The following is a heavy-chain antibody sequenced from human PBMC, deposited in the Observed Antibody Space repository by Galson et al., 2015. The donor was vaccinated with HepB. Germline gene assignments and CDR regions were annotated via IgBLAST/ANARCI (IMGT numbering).Heavy chain of an antibody. D-gene: IGHD4-23*01. CDR3: SKDGDGGPHY. CDR2: IDHDGSSV. CDR1: GFTFTNYW. Sequence: SLRLSCAASGFTFTNYWMHWVRQTPGKGLVWVSRIDHDGSSVSYTDSVKGRFTISRDNAKNTLYLQMNSLTAEDTAVYYCSKDGDGGPHYWGQGTLVTVSS. J-gene: IGHJ4*02. V-gene: IGHV3-74*01.